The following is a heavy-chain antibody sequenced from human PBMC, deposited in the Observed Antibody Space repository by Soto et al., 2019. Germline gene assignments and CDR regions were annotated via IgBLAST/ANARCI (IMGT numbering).Heavy chain of an antibody. V-gene: IGHV3-15*01. Sequence: PGGSLRLSCAASGFTFSNAWMSWVRQAPGKGLEWVGRIKSKTDGGTTDYAAPVKGRFTISRDDSKNTLYLQMNSLKTEDTAVYYCTTDPLNPYYYYGMDVWGQGTTVTVSS. CDR2: IKSKTDGGTT. CDR3: TTDPLNPYYYYGMDV. D-gene: IGHD3-16*02. CDR1: GFTFSNAW. J-gene: IGHJ6*02.